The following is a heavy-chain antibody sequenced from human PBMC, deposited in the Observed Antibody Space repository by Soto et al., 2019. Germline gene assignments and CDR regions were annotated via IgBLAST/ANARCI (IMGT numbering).Heavy chain of an antibody. V-gene: IGHV1-69*01. J-gene: IGHJ4*02. CDR3: ARGGYSYGGLFDY. CDR1: GGTFSSYA. D-gene: IGHD5-18*01. Sequence: QVQLVQSGAEVKKPGSSVKVSCKASGGTFSSYAISWVRQAPGQGLEWMGGIIPSFGTANYPQKFQGRVTITADESTSTAYMDLSSLRSEDTAVYYGARGGYSYGGLFDYCGKGTLVTVSS. CDR2: IIPSFGTA.